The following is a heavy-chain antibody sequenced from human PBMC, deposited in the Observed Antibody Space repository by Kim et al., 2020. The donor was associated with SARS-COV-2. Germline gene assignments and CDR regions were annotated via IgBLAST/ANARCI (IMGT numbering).Heavy chain of an antibody. V-gene: IGHV4-59*01. CDR3: ARDLWGSGSSFDY. CDR1: GGSISSYY. CDR2: IYYSGST. J-gene: IGHJ4*02. D-gene: IGHD3-22*01. Sequence: SETLSLTCTVSGGSISSYYWSWIRQPPGKGLEWIGYIYYSGSTNYNPSLKSRVTISVDTSKNQFSLKLSSVTAADTAVYYCARDLWGSGSSFDYWGQGTLVTVSS.